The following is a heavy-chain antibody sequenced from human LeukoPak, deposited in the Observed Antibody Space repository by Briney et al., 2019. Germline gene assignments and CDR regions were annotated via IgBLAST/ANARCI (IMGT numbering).Heavy chain of an antibody. D-gene: IGHD6-6*01. CDR1: GGSMTSYY. Sequence: SETLSLTCSVSGGSMTSYYWSWIRQPPGKGLEWIGYIYYSGSTNYNPSLKSRVTISVDTSKNQFSLKLSSVTAADTAVYYCARSKQLVPYYYYGMDVWGQGTTVTVSS. J-gene: IGHJ6*02. V-gene: IGHV4-59*01. CDR2: IYYSGST. CDR3: ARSKQLVPYYYYGMDV.